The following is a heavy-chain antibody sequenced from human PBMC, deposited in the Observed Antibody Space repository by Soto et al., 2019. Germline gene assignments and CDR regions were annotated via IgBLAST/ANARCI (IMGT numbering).Heavy chain of an antibody. CDR2: IYYRGST. CDR3: AREKECGYLYP. D-gene: IGHD3-22*01. J-gene: IGHJ5*02. CDR1: GGSVSSGSYY. Sequence: QVQLQESGPGQVKPSETLSLTCTVSGGSVSSGSYYWSWIRQPPGKGLEWIGYIYYRGSTNYNPSLKSRVTISVDTSKNHFSLKLGSVTAADTAVYYCAREKECGYLYPWGQGTLVTVSS. V-gene: IGHV4-61*03.